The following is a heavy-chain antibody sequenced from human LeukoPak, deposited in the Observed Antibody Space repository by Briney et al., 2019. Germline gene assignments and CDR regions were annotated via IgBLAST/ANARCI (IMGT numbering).Heavy chain of an antibody. Sequence: PGGSLRLSCAASGFTFSDYYMSWLRQAPGQGLEWVSYISSSGSTIYYADSVKGRFTTSRDNAKNSLYLQMNSLRAEDTAVYYCARDRYGARAFDIWGQGTMVTVSS. CDR3: ARDRYGARAFDI. CDR1: GFTFSDYY. J-gene: IGHJ3*02. V-gene: IGHV3-11*04. D-gene: IGHD4-17*01. CDR2: ISSSGSTI.